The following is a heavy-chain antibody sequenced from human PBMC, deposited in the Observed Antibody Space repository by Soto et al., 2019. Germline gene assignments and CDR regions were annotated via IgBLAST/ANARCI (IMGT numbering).Heavy chain of an antibody. V-gene: IGHV3-74*01. CDR3: ARGFPAYYDFWSGYYYFDY. Sequence: GGSLRLSCAASGFTFSSYWMHWVRQAPGKGLVWVSRINSDGSSTSYADSVKGRFTISRDNAKNTLYLQMNSLRAEDTAVYYCARGFPAYYDFWSGYYYFDYWGQGTLVTVSS. CDR1: GFTFSSYW. CDR2: INSDGSST. J-gene: IGHJ4*02. D-gene: IGHD3-3*01.